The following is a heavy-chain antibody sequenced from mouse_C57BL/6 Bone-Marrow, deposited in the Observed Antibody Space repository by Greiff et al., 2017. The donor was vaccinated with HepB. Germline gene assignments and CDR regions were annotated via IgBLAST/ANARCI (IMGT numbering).Heavy chain of an antibody. Sequence: EVQLVESGGGLVKPGGSLKLSCAASGFTFSSYAMSWVRQTPEKRLEWVATTSDGGSYTYYPDNVKGRFTISRDNAKNNLYLQMSHLKSEDTAMYYCAIDRPLRGYFDYWGQGTTLTVSS. J-gene: IGHJ2*01. CDR3: AIDRPLRGYFDY. CDR1: GFTFSSYA. V-gene: IGHV5-4*01. CDR2: TSDGGSYT. D-gene: IGHD6-1*01.